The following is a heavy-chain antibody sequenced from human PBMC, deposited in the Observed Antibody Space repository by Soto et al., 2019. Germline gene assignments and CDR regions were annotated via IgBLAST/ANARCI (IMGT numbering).Heavy chain of an antibody. V-gene: IGHV4-34*01. CDR1: GGSFSGYY. CDR3: ARGRIYGDYSGMDV. Sequence: NPSETLSLTCAVYGGSFSGYYWSWIRQPPGKGLEWIGEINHSGSTNYNPSLKSRVTISVDTSKNQFSLKLSSVTAADTAVYYCARGRIYGDYSGMDVWGQGTTVTGSS. CDR2: INHSGST. D-gene: IGHD4-17*01. J-gene: IGHJ6*02.